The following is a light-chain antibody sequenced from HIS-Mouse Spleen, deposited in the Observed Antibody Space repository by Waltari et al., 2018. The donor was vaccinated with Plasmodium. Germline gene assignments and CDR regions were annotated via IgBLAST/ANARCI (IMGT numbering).Light chain of an antibody. Sequence: SYELTQPPSVSVSPGQTARITCSGAALPKKYAYWYQQKSCQAPVLVIYEESKRPAGIHERFSGSSSGTMATLTISGAQVEDEADYYCYSTDSSGNHRVFGGGTKLTVL. CDR1: ALPKKY. CDR2: EES. CDR3: YSTDSSGNHRV. V-gene: IGLV3-10*01. J-gene: IGLJ3*02.